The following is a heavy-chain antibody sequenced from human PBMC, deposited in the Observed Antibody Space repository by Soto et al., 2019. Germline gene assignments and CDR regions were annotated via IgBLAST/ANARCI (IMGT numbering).Heavy chain of an antibody. CDR2: IYYSGST. J-gene: IGHJ4*02. Sequence: LXLTGTVSGGSISNSSYYWGWIRQPPGKGLEWIGSIYYSGSTYYNPSLKSRVTISVDTSKNQFSLKLSSVTAADTAVYYCARRITIFGVATFDYWGQGTLFTVSS. CDR3: ARRITIFGVATFDY. V-gene: IGHV4-39*01. CDR1: GGSISNSSYY. D-gene: IGHD3-3*01.